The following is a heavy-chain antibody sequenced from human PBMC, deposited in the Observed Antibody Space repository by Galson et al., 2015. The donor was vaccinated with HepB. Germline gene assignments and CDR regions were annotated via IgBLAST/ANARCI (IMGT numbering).Heavy chain of an antibody. V-gene: IGHV3-7*01. CDR3: ARDLLQEVSGSYFGATFDY. D-gene: IGHD1-26*01. J-gene: IGHJ4*02. CDR2: IKQDGSEK. CDR1: GFTFSSYW. Sequence: SLRLSCAASGFTFSSYWMSWVRQAPGKGLEWVANIKQDGSEKYYVDSVKGRFTISRDNAKNSLYLQMNSLRAEDTAVYYCARDLLQEVSGSYFGATFDYWGQGTLVTVSS.